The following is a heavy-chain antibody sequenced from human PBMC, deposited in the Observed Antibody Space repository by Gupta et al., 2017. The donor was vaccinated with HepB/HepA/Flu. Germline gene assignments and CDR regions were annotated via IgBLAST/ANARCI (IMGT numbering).Heavy chain of an antibody. Sequence: HVQLVQPGAEVNKPRAPVQVSCTASGYTVTSYGISWVRQAPGQGLEWMGWISAYNGNTNYAQKRQGRVTMTTDTSTSTAYMELRSMRSDDTAVYYGAKVLVGPAASPNWFDPWGQGTLVNVSS. CDR2: ISAYNGNT. D-gene: IGHD2-2*01. CDR1: GYTVTSYG. J-gene: IGHJ5*02. V-gene: IGHV1-18*01. CDR3: AKVLVGPAASPNWFDP.